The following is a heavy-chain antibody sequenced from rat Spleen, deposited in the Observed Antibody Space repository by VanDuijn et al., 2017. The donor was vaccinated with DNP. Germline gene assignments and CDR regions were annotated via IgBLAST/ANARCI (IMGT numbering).Heavy chain of an antibody. J-gene: IGHJ4*01. D-gene: IGHD1-4*01. Sequence: EVQLVESGGGLVQPGRSLKLSCAASGFTFSSFPMAWVRQAPKKGLEWVASISSGGGGTYYPDSVKGRFTISRDNAKSTLYLQLDSLRSEDTAIYYCARQDYPGIPYVMDAWGQGASVTVFS. CDR2: ISSGGGGT. V-gene: IGHV5-25*01. CDR1: GFTFSSFP. CDR3: ARQDYPGIPYVMDA.